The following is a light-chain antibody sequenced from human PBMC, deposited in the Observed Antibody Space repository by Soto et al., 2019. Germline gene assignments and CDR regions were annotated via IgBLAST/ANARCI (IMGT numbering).Light chain of an antibody. J-gene: IGKJ1*01. CDR1: QSVKSS. Sequence: EIVMTQSPATLSVSPGERATLSCRASQSVKSSLAWYQQKPGQAPRLLIYGASTRATGIPARFSGSGSGTEFTLTISSLQPDDFATYYCQQYSTYTPRTFGQGTKVDI. V-gene: IGKV3-15*01. CDR2: GAS. CDR3: QQYSTYTPRT.